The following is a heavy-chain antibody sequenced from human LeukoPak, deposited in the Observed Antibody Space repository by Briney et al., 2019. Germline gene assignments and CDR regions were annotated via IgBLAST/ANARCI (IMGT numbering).Heavy chain of an antibody. J-gene: IGHJ4*02. Sequence: GGSLRLSRAASGFTFSSYAMSWVRQAPGKGLEWVSAISGSGGSTYYADSVKGRFTISRDNSKNTLYLQMNSLRAEDTAVYYCARENIVGSTWGDIDYWGQGTLVTVSS. CDR3: ARENIVGSTWGDIDY. D-gene: IGHD1-26*01. CDR1: GFTFSSYA. V-gene: IGHV3-23*01. CDR2: ISGSGGST.